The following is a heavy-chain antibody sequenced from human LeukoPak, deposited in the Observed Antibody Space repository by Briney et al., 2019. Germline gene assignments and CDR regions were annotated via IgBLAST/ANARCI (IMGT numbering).Heavy chain of an antibody. J-gene: IGHJ6*03. CDR2: IRYDGSNK. CDR1: GFTFSSYG. CDR3: AKDEEEGSWYSHYYYYYMDV. V-gene: IGHV3-30*02. D-gene: IGHD6-13*01. Sequence: TGGSLRLSCAASGFTFSSYGMHWVRQAPGKGLEWVAFIRYDGSNKYYADSVKGRFTISRDNSKNTLYLQMNSLRAEDTAVYYCAKDEEEGSWYSHYYYYYMDVWGKGTTVTVSS.